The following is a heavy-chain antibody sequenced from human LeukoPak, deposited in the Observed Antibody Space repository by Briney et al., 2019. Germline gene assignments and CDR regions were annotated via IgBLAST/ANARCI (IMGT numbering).Heavy chain of an antibody. CDR1: GFTFSSYA. V-gene: IGHV3-23*01. CDR2: ISGSGDIT. Sequence: GGSLRLSCAASGFTFSSYAMSWVRQAPGKGLERVSAISGSGDITYYADSVKGRFTISRDNAKNSLYLQMNSLRAEDTAVYYCARVRQDYGDYDAFDIWGQGTMVTVSS. J-gene: IGHJ3*02. CDR3: ARVRQDYGDYDAFDI. D-gene: IGHD4-17*01.